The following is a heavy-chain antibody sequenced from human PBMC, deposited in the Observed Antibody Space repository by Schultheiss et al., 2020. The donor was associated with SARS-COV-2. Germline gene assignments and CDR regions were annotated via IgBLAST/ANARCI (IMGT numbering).Heavy chain of an antibody. CDR2: IYHSGST. CDR3: ARDGDYYHGLDV. V-gene: IGHV4-30-2*05. J-gene: IGHJ6*02. Sequence: SETLSLTCSVSGGSISSSSHYWSWIRQPPGKGLEWIGYIYHSGSTYYNPSLKSRVTISVDTSKNQFSLNLNSVTAADTAVYYCARDGDYYHGLDVWGQGTTVTVSS. D-gene: IGHD4-17*01. CDR1: GGSISSSSHY.